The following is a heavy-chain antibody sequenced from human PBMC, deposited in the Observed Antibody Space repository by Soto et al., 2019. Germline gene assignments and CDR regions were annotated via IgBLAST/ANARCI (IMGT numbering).Heavy chain of an antibody. Sequence: GGSLRLSCAASGFTFISYWMHWALQAPGKGLVWVSRINSDGSSTSYADSVKGRFTISRDNAKNSLYLQMNSLRDEDTAVYYCASKRGLGYWGQGALVTVSS. CDR2: INSDGSST. CDR3: ASKRGLGY. CDR1: GFTFISYW. D-gene: IGHD3-16*01. J-gene: IGHJ4*02. V-gene: IGHV3-74*01.